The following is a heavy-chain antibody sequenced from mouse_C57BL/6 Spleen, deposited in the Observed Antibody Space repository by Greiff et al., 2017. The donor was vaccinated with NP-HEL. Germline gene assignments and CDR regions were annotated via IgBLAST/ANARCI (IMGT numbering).Heavy chain of an antibody. CDR3: ARGELGGWYFDV. CDR1: GFTFSSYA. J-gene: IGHJ1*03. D-gene: IGHD4-1*01. CDR2: ISDGGSYT. Sequence: EVMLVESGGGLVKPGGSLKLSCAASGFTFSSYAMSWVRQTPEKRLEWVATISDGGSYTYYPDNVKGRFTISRDNAKNKLYLQMSHLKSEDTAMYYCARGELGGWYFDVWGTGTTVTVSS. V-gene: IGHV5-4*03.